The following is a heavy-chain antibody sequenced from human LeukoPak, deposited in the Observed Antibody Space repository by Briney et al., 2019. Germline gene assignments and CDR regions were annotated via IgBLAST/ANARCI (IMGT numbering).Heavy chain of an antibody. CDR1: GGTFSTYA. V-gene: IGHV1-69*06. J-gene: IGHJ6*03. D-gene: IGHD3-10*01. Sequence: ASVKVSCKASGGTFSTYAISWVRQAPGQGLEWMGGIIPIFGTANYAQNFQGRVTITADKSTSTAYMELSSLRFEDTAVYYCGRGYSSVGLFGDSGSPSYMDVWGKGTTVTVSS. CDR3: GRGYSSVGLFGDSGSPSYMDV. CDR2: IIPIFGTA.